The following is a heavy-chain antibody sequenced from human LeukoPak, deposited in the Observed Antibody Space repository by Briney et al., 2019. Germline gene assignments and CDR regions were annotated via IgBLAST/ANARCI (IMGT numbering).Heavy chain of an antibody. CDR2: IYSGGST. CDR1: GFTVSSNY. D-gene: IGHD3-3*01. CDR3: ARMGNVNDFWSGYFDY. Sequence: GGSLRLSCAASGFTVSSNYMSWVRQAPGKGLEWVSVIYSGGSTYYADSVKGRFTISRDNSKNTLYLQMNSLRAEDTAVYYCARMGNVNDFWSGYFDYWGQGTLVTVSS. J-gene: IGHJ4*02. V-gene: IGHV3-66*01.